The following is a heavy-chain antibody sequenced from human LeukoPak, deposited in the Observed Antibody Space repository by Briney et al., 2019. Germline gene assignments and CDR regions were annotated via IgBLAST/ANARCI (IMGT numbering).Heavy chain of an antibody. V-gene: IGHV4-39*07. D-gene: IGHD3-10*01. CDR2: IYYTGNT. CDR3: ARGGSGSGSYAHYYYYYMDV. CDR1: GDSITGYY. Sequence: SETLSLTCTVSGDSITGYYWGWIRQPPGKGLEWIGNIYYTGNTYYNPSLKSRVTISVDTSKNQFSLKLSSVTAADTAVYYCARGGSGSGSYAHYYYYYMDVWGKGTTVTISS. J-gene: IGHJ6*03.